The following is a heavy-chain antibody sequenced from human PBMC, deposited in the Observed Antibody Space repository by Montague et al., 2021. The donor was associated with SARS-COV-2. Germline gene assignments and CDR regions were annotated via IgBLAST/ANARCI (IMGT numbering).Heavy chain of an antibody. CDR3: ARREYSYGWGD. CDR1: SGPISGSSDY. J-gene: IGHJ4*02. CDR2: VDYSGNT. D-gene: IGHD5-18*01. V-gene: IGHV4-39*01. Sequence: SETLSLTCTVTSGPISGSSDYWGWIRQSPGKGLEWSASVDYSGNTYYSPSLKSRLTMSVDTSKNQFSLKLNSVTAADTALYYCARREYSYGWGDWGQGTLVTVSS.